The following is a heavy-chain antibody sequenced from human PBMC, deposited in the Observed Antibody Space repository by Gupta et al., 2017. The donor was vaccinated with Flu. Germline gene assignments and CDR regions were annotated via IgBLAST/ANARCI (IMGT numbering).Heavy chain of an antibody. Sequence: QVQLQQWGAGLLKPSETLSLTCAVYGGSFSGYYWSWIRQPPGKGLEWIGEINHGGTTYYNPSLKSRVTISVDTSNKQSSLKVTSVTAADTDIYYCARGPHYDYVGGSYPKLDYYFYGMDVWGQGTTVTVSS. V-gene: IGHV4-34*01. D-gene: IGHD3-16*02. CDR1: GGSFSGYY. J-gene: IGHJ6*02. CDR3: ARGPHYDYVGGSYPKLDYYFYGMDV. CDR2: INHGGTT.